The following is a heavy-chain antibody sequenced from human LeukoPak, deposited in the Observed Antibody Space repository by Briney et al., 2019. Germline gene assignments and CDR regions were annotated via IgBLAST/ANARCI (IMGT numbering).Heavy chain of an antibody. Sequence: SETLSLTCTVSGGSISSYYWSWIRQPPGKGLEWIGYIYYSGSTNYNPSLKSRVTISVDTFKNQFTLKLSSVTAADTAVYYCARGGGDKWLLLPDYYYYGMDVWGQGTTVTVSS. CDR1: GGSISSYY. V-gene: IGHV4-59*01. J-gene: IGHJ6*02. CDR2: IYYSGST. D-gene: IGHD3-22*01. CDR3: ARGGGDKWLLLPDYYYYGMDV.